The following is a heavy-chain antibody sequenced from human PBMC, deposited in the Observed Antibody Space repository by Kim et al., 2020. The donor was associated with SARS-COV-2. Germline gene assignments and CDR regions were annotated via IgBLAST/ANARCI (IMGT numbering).Heavy chain of an antibody. CDR1: GFTFSKYW. D-gene: IGHD1-26*01. CDR3: ARKGEYRSGSQFD. J-gene: IGHJ5*01. Sequence: GGALRLSCAASGFTFSKYWMYWVRQAPGRGLVWVSRINSDGRYTNSADSVKGRFTISRDNAKNTLYLQMNSLRAEDTAVYFCARKGEYRSGSQFD. V-gene: IGHV3-74*01. CDR2: INSDGRYT.